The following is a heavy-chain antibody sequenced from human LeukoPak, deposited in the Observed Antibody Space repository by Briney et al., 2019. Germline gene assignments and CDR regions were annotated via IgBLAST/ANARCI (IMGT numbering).Heavy chain of an antibody. Sequence: PGGSLRLSCAASGFTFSNYSMNWVRQAPGKGLEWVSSISSSSSYIYYADSVKGRFTISRDNAKNSLYLQMNSLRAEDTAVYYCARDLEDWYFDLWGRGTLVTVSS. V-gene: IGHV3-21*01. J-gene: IGHJ2*01. CDR3: ARDLEDWYFDL. CDR1: GFTFSNYS. D-gene: IGHD5-24*01. CDR2: ISSSSSYI.